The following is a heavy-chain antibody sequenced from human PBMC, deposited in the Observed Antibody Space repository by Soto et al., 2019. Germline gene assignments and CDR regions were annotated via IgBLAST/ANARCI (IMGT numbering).Heavy chain of an antibody. CDR1: GYSFTSYW. CDR3: ARHQGPVVYYGMDV. Sequence: PGESLKISCKGSGYSFTSYWISWVRQMPGEGLEWMGRIDPSDSYTNYSPSFQGHVTISADKSISTAYLQWSSLKASDTAMYYCARHQGPVVYYGMDVWGQGTTVTVSS. J-gene: IGHJ6*02. D-gene: IGHD2-15*01. CDR2: IDPSDSYT. V-gene: IGHV5-10-1*01.